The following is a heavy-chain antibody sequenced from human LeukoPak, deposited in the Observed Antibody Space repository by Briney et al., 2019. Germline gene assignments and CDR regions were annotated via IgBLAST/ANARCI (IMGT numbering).Heavy chain of an antibody. Sequence: SETLSLTCSVSNYSISTDYYWGWIRQPPGKGLEWIGTMYHSGSTYYNPSLKSRVTISVDTSKNQFSLRLSSVTAADTAVYYCARTTLTALFFDYWGQGTLVTVSS. CDR1: NYSISTDYY. J-gene: IGHJ4*02. CDR2: MYHSGST. V-gene: IGHV4-38-2*02. CDR3: ARTTLTALFFDY. D-gene: IGHD1-14*01.